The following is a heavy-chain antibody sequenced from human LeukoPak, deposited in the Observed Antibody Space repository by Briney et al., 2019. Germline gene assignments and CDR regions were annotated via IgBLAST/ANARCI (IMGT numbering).Heavy chain of an antibody. CDR1: GGSISSSSYY. CDR2: IYYSGST. J-gene: IGHJ3*02. CDR3: ACLTTADAFDI. D-gene: IGHD3-22*01. V-gene: IGHV4-39*07. Sequence: SETLSLTCSVFGGSISSSSYYWGWIRQPPGKGLEWIGSIYYSGSTYYNPSLKSRVTISINTSKNQFSLKLSSVTAADTAVYYCACLTTADAFDIWGQGTMVTVSS.